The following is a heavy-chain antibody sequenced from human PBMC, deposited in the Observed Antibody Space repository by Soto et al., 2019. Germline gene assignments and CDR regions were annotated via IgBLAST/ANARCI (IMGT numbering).Heavy chain of an antibody. CDR2: ISGSGGST. V-gene: IGHV3-23*01. CDR1: GFTFSSYA. D-gene: IGHD4-17*01. CDR3: AKVHDYGDYGAKLYYYGMDV. Sequence: GESLKISCAASGFTFSSYAMSWVRQAPGKGLEWVSAISGSGGSTYYADSVKGRFTISRDNSKNTLYLQMNSLRAEDTAVYYCAKVHDYGDYGAKLYYYGMDVWGQGTTVTVSS. J-gene: IGHJ6*02.